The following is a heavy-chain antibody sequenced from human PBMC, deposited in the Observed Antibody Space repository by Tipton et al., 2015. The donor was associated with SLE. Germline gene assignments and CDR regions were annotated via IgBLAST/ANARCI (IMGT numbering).Heavy chain of an antibody. D-gene: IGHD6-19*01. V-gene: IGHV4-4*07. CDR2: IYTSRST. CDR1: GGSFSSYF. J-gene: IGHJ5*02. CDR3: ARDSSSGWYNWFDP. Sequence: TLSLTCTVSGGSFSSYFWNWIRQPAGKGLEWIGRIYTSRSTDYNPSLRSRVTMSVDMSKNQFSLRLTSVTAADTAIYYCARDSSSGWYNWFDPWGQGTLVTVSS.